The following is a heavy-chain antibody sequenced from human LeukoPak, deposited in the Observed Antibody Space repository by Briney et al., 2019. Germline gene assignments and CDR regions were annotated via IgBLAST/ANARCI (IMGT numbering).Heavy chain of an antibody. V-gene: IGHV3-23*01. CDR2: ISGSGGST. CDR3: AKDFAEDCSSSSCYLEWGFPAGGFDY. CDR1: GFTFSSYA. D-gene: IGHD2-2*01. J-gene: IGHJ4*02. Sequence: GGSLRLSCAASGFTFSSYAVSWVRQAPGKGLEWVSAISGSGGSTYYADSVKGRFTISRDNSKKTLYLQMNSLRAEDTAVYYCAKDFAEDCSSSSCYLEWGFPAGGFDYWGQGTLVTVSS.